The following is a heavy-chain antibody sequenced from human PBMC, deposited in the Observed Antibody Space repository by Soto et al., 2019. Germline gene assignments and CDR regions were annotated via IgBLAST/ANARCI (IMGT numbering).Heavy chain of an antibody. J-gene: IGHJ6*02. CDR1: GGSISSYY. CDR2: IYNSGST. V-gene: IGHV4-59*01. Sequence: SETLSLTCTVFGGSISSYYWSWIRQPPGQGLEWIGYIYNSGSTNYNPSLKSRVTISVDTSKNQFSLKLRSVSAADTAVYYCARTVDTTTDYYYYGMDVWGQGTTVTVSS. CDR3: ARTVDTTTDYYYYGMDV. D-gene: IGHD5-18*01.